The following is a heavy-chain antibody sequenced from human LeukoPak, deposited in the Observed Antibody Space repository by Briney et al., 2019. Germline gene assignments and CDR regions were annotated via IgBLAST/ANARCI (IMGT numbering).Heavy chain of an antibody. J-gene: IGHJ4*02. CDR2: IIPIFGTA. D-gene: IGHD5-18*01. V-gene: IGHV1-69*01. Sequence: SVKVSCEASGGAFSSYAISWVRQAPGQGLEWMGGIIPIFGTANYAQKFQGRDTITADESTSTAYMELSSLRSEDTAVYYCARADRDTAMVRFDYWGQGTLVTVSS. CDR3: ARADRDTAMVRFDY. CDR1: GGAFSSYA.